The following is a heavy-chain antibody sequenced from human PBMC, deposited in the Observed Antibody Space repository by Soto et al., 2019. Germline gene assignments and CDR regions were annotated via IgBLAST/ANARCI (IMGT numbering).Heavy chain of an antibody. D-gene: IGHD6-13*01. Sequence: QVQLVESGGGVVQPGRSLRLSCAASGFTFSSYAMHWVRQAPGKGLEWVAVISYDGSNKYYADSVKGRFTISRDNSKNTLYLQMNSLRAEDTAVYYCAGTSAADHTPHYGGQGTLVTVSS. J-gene: IGHJ4*02. CDR3: AGTSAADHTPHY. V-gene: IGHV3-30-3*01. CDR1: GFTFSSYA. CDR2: ISYDGSNK.